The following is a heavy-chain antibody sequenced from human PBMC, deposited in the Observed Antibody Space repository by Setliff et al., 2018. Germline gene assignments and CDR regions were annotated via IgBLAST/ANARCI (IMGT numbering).Heavy chain of an antibody. CDR1: GGSISSGDYY. Sequence: SETLSLTCTVSGGSISSGDYYRSWIRQPPGKGLEWIGYIYYSGRTYYNPSLKCRVTISVDTSKNQFSLKLSSVTAADTAVYYCARANPGYDSSGYYSGDVDYWGQGTLVTVSS. CDR2: IYYSGRT. J-gene: IGHJ4*02. D-gene: IGHD3-22*01. V-gene: IGHV4-30-4*08. CDR3: ARANPGYDSSGYYSGDVDY.